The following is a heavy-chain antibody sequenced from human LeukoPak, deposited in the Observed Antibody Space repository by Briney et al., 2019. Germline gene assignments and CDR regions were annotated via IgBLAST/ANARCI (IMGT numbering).Heavy chain of an antibody. D-gene: IGHD3-22*01. J-gene: IGHJ4*02. V-gene: IGHV4-59*08. CDR3: ARSPLRFKYYYDSSGYYFDY. CDR2: IYYSGST. Sequence: SETLSLTCTVSGGSISSYYWSWIRQPPGKGLEWIGYIYYSGSTNYNPSLKSRVTISVDTSKNQFSLKLSSVTAADTAVYYCARSPLRFKYYYDSSGYYFDYRGQGTLVTVSS. CDR1: GGSISSYY.